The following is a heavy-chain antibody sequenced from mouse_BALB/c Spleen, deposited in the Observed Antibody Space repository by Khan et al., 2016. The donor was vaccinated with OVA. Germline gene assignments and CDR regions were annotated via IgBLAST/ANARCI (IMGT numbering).Heavy chain of an antibody. CDR3: ARVVYYGKGFAY. D-gene: IGHD2-1*01. Sequence: VQLQQSGPELVKPGASVKMSCKASGYTFTSYVMHWVKQKPGQGLEWIGYIYPNNDGPEYNEKFKGKATLTSDKSSSTAYMELSSLTSEDSAVYYCARVVYYGKGFAYWGQATLVTVSA. CDR1: GYTFTSYV. V-gene: IGHV1S136*01. CDR2: IYPNNDGP. J-gene: IGHJ3*01.